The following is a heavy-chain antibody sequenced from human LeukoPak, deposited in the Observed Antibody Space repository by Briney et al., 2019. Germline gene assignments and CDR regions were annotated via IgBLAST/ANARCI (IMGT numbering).Heavy chain of an antibody. D-gene: IGHD6-13*01. Sequence: SETLSLTCTVSGGSISSYYWSWIRQPAGKGLEWIGHIYTSGSTNYNPSLKSRVTMSVDTSKNQFSLKLSSVTAADTAVYYCAREYSSSWRNWFDPWGQGTLVTVSS. J-gene: IGHJ5*02. CDR3: AREYSSSWRNWFDP. V-gene: IGHV4-4*07. CDR1: GGSISSYY. CDR2: IYTSGST.